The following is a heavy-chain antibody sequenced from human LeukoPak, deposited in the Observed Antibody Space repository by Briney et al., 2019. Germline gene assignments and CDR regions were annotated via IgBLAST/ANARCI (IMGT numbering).Heavy chain of an antibody. Sequence: PSETLSLTCTVSGGSISSYYWSWIRQPPGKGQEWIGYIYTSGSTNYNPSLKSRVTISVDTSKNQFSLKLSSVTAADTAVYYCARHDLGYYYYYMDVWGKGTTVTVSS. D-gene: IGHD3-10*01. J-gene: IGHJ6*03. CDR2: IYTSGST. CDR3: ARHDLGYYYYYMDV. CDR1: GGSISSYY. V-gene: IGHV4-4*09.